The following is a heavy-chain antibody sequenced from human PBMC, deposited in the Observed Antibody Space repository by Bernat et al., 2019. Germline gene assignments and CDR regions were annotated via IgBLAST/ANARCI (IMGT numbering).Heavy chain of an antibody. J-gene: IGHJ4*02. Sequence: EVQLLESGGGLVQPGGSLRLSCAASGFTFSSYAMSWVRQAPGKGLEWVSAISGSGGSTYYADSVKGRFTISRDNSKTTLYLQMNSLRAEDTAVYYCARGLHSSGFRPRFDYWGRETLVPVSS. V-gene: IGHV3-23*01. CDR1: GFTFSSYA. CDR3: ARGLHSSGFRPRFDY. D-gene: IGHD6-13*01. CDR2: ISGSGGST.